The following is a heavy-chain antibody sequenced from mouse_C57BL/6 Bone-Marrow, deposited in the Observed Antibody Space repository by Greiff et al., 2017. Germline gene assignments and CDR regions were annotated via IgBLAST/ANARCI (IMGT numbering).Heavy chain of an antibody. V-gene: IGHV2-6*01. CDR1: GFSLTSYG. Sequence: VKLMESGPGLVAPSQSLSITCTVSGFSLTSYGVDWVRQSPGKGLEWLGVIWGVGSTNYNSALKSRLSISKDNSKSQVFLKMNSLQTDDTAMYYCAIIYYDSSWCAYWGQGTLVTGSA. CDR3: AIIYYDSSWCAY. J-gene: IGHJ3*01. CDR2: IWGVGST. D-gene: IGHD2-4*01.